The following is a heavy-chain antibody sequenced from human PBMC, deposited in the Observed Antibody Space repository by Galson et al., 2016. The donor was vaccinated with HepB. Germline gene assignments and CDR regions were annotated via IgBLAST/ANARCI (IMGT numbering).Heavy chain of an antibody. Sequence: SLRLSCASSGLTFSSYAMSWVRQAPGKGLQWVAGITGSGATTDYADSVKGRFTISRDNSKNTLYLQMNSLRAEDTAVYYCAKEQSSGWRENWFDPWGQGTLVTVSS. CDR2: ITGSGATT. CDR3: AKEQSSGWRENWFDP. J-gene: IGHJ5*02. CDR1: GLTFSSYA. V-gene: IGHV3-23*01. D-gene: IGHD6-19*01.